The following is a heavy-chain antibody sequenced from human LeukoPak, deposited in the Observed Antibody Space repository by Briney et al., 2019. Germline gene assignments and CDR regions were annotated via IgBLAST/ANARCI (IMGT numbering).Heavy chain of an antibody. CDR1: GFTFSRSW. CDR2: INGDGSDT. D-gene: IGHD6-25*01. CDR3: ARDPAARSLPDNWFDP. J-gene: IGHJ5*02. V-gene: IGHV3-74*01. Sequence: GGSLRLSCAASGFTFSRSWMHWVRQSPGKGLMWVSLINGDGSDTSYADSVKGRFTISRDNDKNILYLQMNSLQTEDAAVYYCARDPAARSLPDNWFDPCGQGTLVTVSS.